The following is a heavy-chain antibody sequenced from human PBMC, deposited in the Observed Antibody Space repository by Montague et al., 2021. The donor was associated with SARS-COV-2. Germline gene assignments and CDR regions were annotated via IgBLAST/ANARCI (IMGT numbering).Heavy chain of an antibody. CDR2: IYFGGGT. CDR1: GGSISSSNYF. J-gene: IGHJ4*02. Sequence: SETLSLTCTVSGGSISSSNYFWGWIRQPPGKGLEWIGSIYFGGGTXYKPSLKSRVTISVDTSKNHFSLKLTSVTAADTAVYYCARDVGKGFSGHETEGGFDYWGQGTPVTVSS. V-gene: IGHV4-39*07. D-gene: IGHD5-12*01. CDR3: ARDVGKGFSGHETEGGFDY.